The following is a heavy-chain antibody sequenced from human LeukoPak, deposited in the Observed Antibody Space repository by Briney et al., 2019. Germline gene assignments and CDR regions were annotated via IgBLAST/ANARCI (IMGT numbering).Heavy chain of an antibody. J-gene: IGHJ6*03. V-gene: IGHV4-4*07. CDR3: ARVRYLVLYYYMDV. CDR1: GGSISSYY. Sequence: SETLSLTCTVSGGSISSYYWSWIRQPAGKGLEWIGRIYTSGSTNYNPSLKSRVTMSVDTSKNQFSLKLSSLTAADTAVYYCARVRYLVLYYYMDVWGKGTTVTVSS. D-gene: IGHD1-14*01. CDR2: IYTSGST.